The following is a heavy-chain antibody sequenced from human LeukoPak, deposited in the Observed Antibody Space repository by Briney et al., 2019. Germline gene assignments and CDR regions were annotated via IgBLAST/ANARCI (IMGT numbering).Heavy chain of an antibody. CDR3: AKDRAAAAGDAFDI. J-gene: IGHJ3*02. Sequence: GGSLRLSCAASGFTFSTYGMHWVRQAPGKGLEWVAVISYDGSNKYYADSVKGRFTISRDNSKNTLYLQMNILRAEDTAVYYCAKDRAAAAGDAFDIWGQGTMVTVSS. CDR1: GFTFSTYG. V-gene: IGHV3-30*18. D-gene: IGHD6-13*01. CDR2: ISYDGSNK.